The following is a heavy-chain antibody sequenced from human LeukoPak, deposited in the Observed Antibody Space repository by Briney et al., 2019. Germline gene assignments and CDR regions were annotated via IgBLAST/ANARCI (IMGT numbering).Heavy chain of an antibody. J-gene: IGHJ4*02. Sequence: PGRSLRLSCAASGFTFSSYGMHWVRQAPGKGLEWVAVISYDGSNKYYADSVKGRFTISRDNSKNTLYLQMNSLRAEDTAVYYCARDLRYYDSSGYYGTARNDYWGQGTLVTVSS. CDR2: ISYDGSNK. D-gene: IGHD3-22*01. V-gene: IGHV3-30*19. CDR1: GFTFSSYG. CDR3: ARDLRYYDSSGYYGTARNDY.